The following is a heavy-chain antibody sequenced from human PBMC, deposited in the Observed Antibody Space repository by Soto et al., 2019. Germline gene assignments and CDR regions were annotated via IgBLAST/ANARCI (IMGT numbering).Heavy chain of an antibody. V-gene: IGHV3-23*01. J-gene: IGHJ3*02. Sequence: EVQLLESGGGLVQPGGSLRLSCAASAFTFNSYAMSWVRQAPGKGLEWVSAISESGSSTYYADSVKGRFTISRDNSKNTLYLQINSLRAEDTAVYYCANSVPDWSSTSCYGADAFDIWGQGTMVTVSS. CDR1: AFTFNSYA. CDR3: ANSVPDWSSTSCYGADAFDI. D-gene: IGHD2-2*01. CDR2: ISESGSST.